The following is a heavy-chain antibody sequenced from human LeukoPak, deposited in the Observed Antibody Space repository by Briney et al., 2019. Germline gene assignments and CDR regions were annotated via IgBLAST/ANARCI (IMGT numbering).Heavy chain of an antibody. CDR1: GGSISSYY. V-gene: IGHV4-59*08. CDR3: ARHATYYYDSSGRGYFDY. Sequence: PSETLSLTCTVSGGSISSYYWSWIRQPPGKGLEWIGDIYYSGSTNYNPSLKSRVTISVDTSKNQFSLKLSSVTAADTAVYYCARHATYYYDSSGRGYFDYWGQGTLVTVSP. J-gene: IGHJ4*02. D-gene: IGHD3-22*01. CDR2: IYYSGST.